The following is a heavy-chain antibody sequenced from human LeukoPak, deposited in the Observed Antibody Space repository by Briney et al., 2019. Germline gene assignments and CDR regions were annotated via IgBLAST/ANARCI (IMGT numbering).Heavy chain of an antibody. CDR3: ARDEGKYYDFWSGYPRAPYTWFDP. Sequence: GGSLRLSCAASGFTFSSYAMSWVRQAPGKGLEWVSAISGSGGSTYYADSVKGRFTISRDNSKNTLYLQMNSLRAEDTAVYYCARDEGKYYDFWSGYPRAPYTWFDPWGQGTLVTVSS. V-gene: IGHV3-23*01. CDR1: GFTFSSYA. CDR2: ISGSGGST. D-gene: IGHD3-3*01. J-gene: IGHJ5*02.